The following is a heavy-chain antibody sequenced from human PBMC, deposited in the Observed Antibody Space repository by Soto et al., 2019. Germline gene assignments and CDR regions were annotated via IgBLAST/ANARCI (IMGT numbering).Heavy chain of an antibody. V-gene: IGHV1-3*04. Sequence: QVQLVQSGAEVQKPGASVKLSCKASEYTFTTYSMHWVRQAPGQSLEWLGWINTGNGDTRYPQKFQGRVTVTRDTSASTVYMELSSLNSEDTAVYYCARDRVGNDYWGQGTQVTVSS. CDR2: INTGNGDT. CDR1: EYTFTTYS. J-gene: IGHJ4*02. CDR3: ARDRVGNDY.